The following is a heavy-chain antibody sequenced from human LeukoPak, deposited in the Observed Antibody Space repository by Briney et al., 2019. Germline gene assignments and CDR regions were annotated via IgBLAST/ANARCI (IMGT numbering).Heavy chain of an antibody. D-gene: IGHD2-15*01. CDR3: AGEYSWYYFDY. CDR2: IYYSGST. J-gene: IGHJ4*01. V-gene: IGHV4-59*01. CDR1: GGSISSYY. Sequence: SETLSLTCIVSGGSISSYYWSWIRQPPGKGLEWIGYIYYSGSTNYNPSLKSRVTISVDTSKNQFSLKLSPVTAADTAVYYCAGEYSWYYFDYWGQGTLVTVSS.